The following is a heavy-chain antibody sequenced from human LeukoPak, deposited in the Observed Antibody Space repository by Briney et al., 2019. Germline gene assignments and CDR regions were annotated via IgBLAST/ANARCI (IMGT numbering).Heavy chain of an antibody. V-gene: IGHV4-39*07. D-gene: IGHD3-3*02. CDR3: VTHVWSGWYDYFDY. CDR1: GGSISSNNYY. J-gene: IGHJ4*02. Sequence: PSETLSLTCNVSGGSISSNNYYWGWIRQPPGKGLEWIASMYYSESAYYNPSLKSRVTISVDTSKNQFSLKLGSVTAADTAVYYCVTHVWSGWYDYFDYWGQGTRVTVSS. CDR2: MYYSESA.